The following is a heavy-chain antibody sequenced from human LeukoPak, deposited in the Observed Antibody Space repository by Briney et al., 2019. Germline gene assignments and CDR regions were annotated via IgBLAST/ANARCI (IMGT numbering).Heavy chain of an antibody. J-gene: IGHJ5*02. CDR2: IRYDGSNK. CDR3: AKDNSAQQLVVLRTNWFDP. D-gene: IGHD6-13*01. Sequence: HSGGSLRLSCAASGFTFSSYGMHWVRQAPGKGLEWVAFIRYDGSNKYYADSVKGRFTISRDNSKNTLYLQMNSLRAEDTAVYYCAKDNSAQQLVVLRTNWFDPWGQGTLVTVSS. V-gene: IGHV3-30*02. CDR1: GFTFSSYG.